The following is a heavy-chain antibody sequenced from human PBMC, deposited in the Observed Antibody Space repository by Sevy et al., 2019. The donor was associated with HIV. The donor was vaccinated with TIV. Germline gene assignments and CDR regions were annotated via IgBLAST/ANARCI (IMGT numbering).Heavy chain of an antibody. V-gene: IGHV3-33*08. CDR2: LWYDGNNP. J-gene: IGHJ4*02. D-gene: IGHD3-22*01. Sequence: GGSLRLSCAASGFTFSDYGVHWVRQAPGKGLEWVALLWYDGNNPSYADSVKGRFTISRDNSKNTLYLQMNSLRAEDTAVYYCASCPYYYDSSGYFDQWGQGTLVTVSS. CDR1: GFTFSDYG. CDR3: ASCPYYYDSSGYFDQ.